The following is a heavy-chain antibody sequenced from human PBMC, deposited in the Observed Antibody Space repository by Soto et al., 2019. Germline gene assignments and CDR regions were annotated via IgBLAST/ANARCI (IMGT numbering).Heavy chain of an antibody. CDR1: GFTFNRYW. CDR2: ISQDGTVK. J-gene: IGHJ4*02. V-gene: IGHV3-7*03. D-gene: IGHD2-8*02. Sequence: GGSLRLSCATSGFTFNRYWMSWVRQAPGKGLEWVASISQDGTVKDYVESLRDRFTISRDDIKKSAYLQMNTMRAEDTAVYYCVGSTGWIFDHWGQGTLVTVSS. CDR3: VGSTGWIFDH.